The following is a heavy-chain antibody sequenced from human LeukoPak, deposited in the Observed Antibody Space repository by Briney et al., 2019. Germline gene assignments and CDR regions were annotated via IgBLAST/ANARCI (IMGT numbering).Heavy chain of an antibody. Sequence: PGGSLRLPCAASGFTFSRYGMHWVRQAPGKGLEWVAFIRYDGSNKYYADSEKGRFTISRDNSKNTLYMQMNSLRAEDTAVYYCAKGAKLPSITMIRGVRVYSYMDVWGKGTTVTISS. CDR2: IRYDGSNK. CDR3: AKGAKLPSITMIRGVRVYSYMDV. D-gene: IGHD3-10*01. CDR1: GFTFSRYG. J-gene: IGHJ6*03. V-gene: IGHV3-30*02.